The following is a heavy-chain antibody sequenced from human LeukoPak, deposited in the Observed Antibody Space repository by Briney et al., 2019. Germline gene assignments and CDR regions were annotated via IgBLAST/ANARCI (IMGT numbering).Heavy chain of an antibody. CDR3: ARSNIMITFGGVNVEDYFDY. D-gene: IGHD3-16*02. Sequence: PAETLTATCAVYGGSFSGYYWSWIRQPPGKGLEWIGEINHSGSTNYNPSLKSRVTISVDTSKNQFSLKLSSVTAADTAVYYCARSNIMITFGGVNVEDYFDYDYQGTRVLVSS. J-gene: IGHJ4*02. V-gene: IGHV4-34*01. CDR1: GGSFSGYY. CDR2: INHSGST.